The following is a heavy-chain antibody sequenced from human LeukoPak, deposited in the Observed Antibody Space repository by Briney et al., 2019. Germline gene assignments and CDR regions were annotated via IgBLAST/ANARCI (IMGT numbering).Heavy chain of an antibody. CDR2: ICSSSSYI. V-gene: IGHV3-21*01. CDR1: GFTFSSYS. J-gene: IGHJ4*02. Sequence: GGSLRLSCAASGFTFSSYSMNWVRQAPGQGLEWVSSICSSSSYIYYADSVKGRFTISRDNAKNSLYLQMNSLRAEDTAVYYCAREAVAFYGSGSPLDYWGQGTLVTVSS. D-gene: IGHD3-10*01. CDR3: AREAVAFYGSGSPLDY.